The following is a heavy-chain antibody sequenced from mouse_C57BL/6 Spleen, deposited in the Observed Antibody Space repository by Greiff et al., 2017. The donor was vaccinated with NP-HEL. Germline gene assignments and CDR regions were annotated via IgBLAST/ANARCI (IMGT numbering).Heavy chain of an antibody. CDR3: ARFITTVVAPYWYAMDY. J-gene: IGHJ4*01. V-gene: IGHV1-55*01. CDR1: GYTFTSYW. Sequence: VQLQQSGAELVKPGASVKMSCKASGYTFTSYWITWVKQRPGQGLEWIGDIYPGSGSTNYNEKFKSKATLTVDTSSSTAYMQLSSLTSEDSAVYYCARFITTVVAPYWYAMDYWGQGTSVTVSS. CDR2: IYPGSGST. D-gene: IGHD1-1*01.